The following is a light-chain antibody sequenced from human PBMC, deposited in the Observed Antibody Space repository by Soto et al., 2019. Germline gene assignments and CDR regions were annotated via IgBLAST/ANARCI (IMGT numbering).Light chain of an antibody. CDR2: GNS. Sequence: QSVLTQPPSVSGAPGQRVTISCTGSSSDIGAGYRVRWYQQVPGTAPKVLIYGNSNRPSGVPDRFSGSKSGTSASLAITGLQAEDEADYYCQSYDSSLSGSLVFGGGTKLTVL. CDR1: SSDIGAGYR. J-gene: IGLJ3*02. V-gene: IGLV1-40*01. CDR3: QSYDSSLSGSLV.